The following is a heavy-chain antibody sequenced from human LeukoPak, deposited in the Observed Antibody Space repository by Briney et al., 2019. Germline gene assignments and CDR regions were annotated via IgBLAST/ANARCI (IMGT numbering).Heavy chain of an antibody. J-gene: IGHJ3*02. CDR3: ARANYYDSSGYSRGAFDI. CDR2: IYYSGST. CDR1: GGSISSYY. V-gene: IGHV4-59*08. Sequence: SETLSLTCTVSGGSISSYYWSWIRQPPGKGLEWIGYIYYSGSTNYNPSLKSRVTISVDTSKNQFSLKLSSVTAADTAVYYCARANYYDSSGYSRGAFDIWGQGTMVTVSS. D-gene: IGHD3-22*01.